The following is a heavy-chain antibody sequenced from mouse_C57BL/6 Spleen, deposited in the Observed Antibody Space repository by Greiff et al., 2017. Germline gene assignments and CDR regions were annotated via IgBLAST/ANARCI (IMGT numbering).Heavy chain of an antibody. CDR1: GYAFSSSW. Sequence: VQLQQSGPELVKPGASVKISCKASGYAFSSSWMNWVKQRPGKGLEWIGRIYPGDGDTNYNGKFKGKATLTADKSSSTAYIQLSSLTSEDSAVCFCARNHGSYWYFDVWGTGTTVTVSS. CDR2: IYPGDGDT. CDR3: ARNHGSYWYFDV. V-gene: IGHV1-82*01. D-gene: IGHD1-1*01. J-gene: IGHJ1*03.